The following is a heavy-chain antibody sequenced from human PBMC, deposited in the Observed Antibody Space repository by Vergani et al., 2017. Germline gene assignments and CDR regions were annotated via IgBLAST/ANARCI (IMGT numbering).Heavy chain of an antibody. CDR2: ISSSSSTI. J-gene: IGHJ6*03. Sequence: EVQLVESGGGLVQPGGSLRLPCAASGFTFSSYSMNWVRQAPGKGLEWVSYISSSSSTIYYADAVKGRFTISRDNAKNSLYLQMNSLRAEDTAVYYCARVVDCSSTSCYFRCYYYMDVWGKGTTVTVSS. CDR1: GFTFSSYS. CDR3: ARVVDCSSTSCYFRCYYYMDV. D-gene: IGHD2-2*01. V-gene: IGHV3-48*04.